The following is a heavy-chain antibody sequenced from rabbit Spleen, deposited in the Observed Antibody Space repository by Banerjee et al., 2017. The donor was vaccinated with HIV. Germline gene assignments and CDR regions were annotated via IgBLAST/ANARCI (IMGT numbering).Heavy chain of an antibody. V-gene: IGHV1S45*01. CDR3: ARGGYGGHIYAMGL. D-gene: IGHD4-2*01. Sequence: QEQLEESGGDLVQPEGSLTLTCTASGFSFSSNYFMCWVRQAPGKGLEWIACIYGGSSISSFYATWAKGRFTISKTSSTTVTLQMTSLTDADTATYFCARGGYGGHIYAMGLWGPGTLVTVS. J-gene: IGHJ4*01. CDR1: GFSFSSNYF. CDR2: IYGGSSISS.